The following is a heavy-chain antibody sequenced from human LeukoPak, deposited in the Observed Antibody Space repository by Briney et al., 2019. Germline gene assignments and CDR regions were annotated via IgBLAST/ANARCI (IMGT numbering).Heavy chain of an antibody. V-gene: IGHV4-34*01. CDR1: GGSFSGYY. CDR3: ARATDAFDI. Sequence: SETLSLTCAVYGGSFSGYYWSWIRQPPGKGLEWIGEINHSGSTNYNPSLKSRVTISVDTSKNQFSLKLSSVTAADTAVYYCARATDAFDIWGQGTMVTVSS. CDR2: INHSGST. J-gene: IGHJ3*02.